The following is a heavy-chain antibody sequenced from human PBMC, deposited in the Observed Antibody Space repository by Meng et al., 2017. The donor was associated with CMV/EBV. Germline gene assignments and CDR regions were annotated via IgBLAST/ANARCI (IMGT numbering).Heavy chain of an antibody. CDR1: GYTFTSYD. D-gene: IGHD5-18*01. CDR3: AREGRGYSYGYYYYCGMDV. Sequence: ASVKVSCKASGYTFTSYDINWVRQATGQGLEWMGWMNPNSGNTGYAQKFQGRVTMTRNTSISTAYMELSSLRSEDTAVYYCAREGRGYSYGYYYYCGMDVWGQGTTVTVSS. V-gene: IGHV1-8*01. J-gene: IGHJ6*02. CDR2: MNPNSGNT.